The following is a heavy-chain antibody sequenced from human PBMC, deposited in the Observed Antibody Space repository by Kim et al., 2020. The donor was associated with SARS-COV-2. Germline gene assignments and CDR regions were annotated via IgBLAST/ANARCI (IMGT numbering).Heavy chain of an antibody. CDR2: IYYSGST. D-gene: IGHD6-19*01. CDR3: ARHNGVSYSSGWYGGDWFDP. CDR1: GGSISSYY. V-gene: IGHV4-59*08. Sequence: SETLSLTCTVSGGSISSYYWSWIRQPPGKGLEWIGYIYYSGSTNYNPSLKSRVTISVDTSKNQFSLKLSSVTAANTAVYYCARHNGVSYSSGWYGGDWFDPWGQGTLVTVSS. J-gene: IGHJ5*02.